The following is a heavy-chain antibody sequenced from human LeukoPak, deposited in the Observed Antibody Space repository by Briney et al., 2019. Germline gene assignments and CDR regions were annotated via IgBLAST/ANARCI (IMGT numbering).Heavy chain of an antibody. CDR2: IFYSGST. CDR1: GGSISSSSYY. V-gene: IGHV4-39*01. D-gene: IGHD3-10*01. J-gene: IGHJ4*02. Sequence: SETLSLTCTVSGGSISSSSYYWAWHPQPPGLELKWIGSIFYSGSTYSNPSLRGRVTISVDTSQNQFSLRLSSVTAADTAVYYCVRLRVLVTMVRGVIMGYFDYWGQGTLVTVSS. CDR3: VRLRVLVTMVRGVIMGYFDY.